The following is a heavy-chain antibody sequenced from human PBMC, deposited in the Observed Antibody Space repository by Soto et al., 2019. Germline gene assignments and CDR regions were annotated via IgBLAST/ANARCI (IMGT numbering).Heavy chain of an antibody. D-gene: IGHD3-10*01. CDR1: GFTFSSYW. Sequence: PGGSLRLSCAASGFTFSSYWMSWVRQAPGKGLEWVANIKQDGSEKYYVDSVKGRFTISRDNAKNSLYLQMNSLRAEDTAVYYCARWSSGSNYYYMDVWGKGTTVTVSS. CDR2: IKQDGSEK. J-gene: IGHJ6*03. V-gene: IGHV3-7*01. CDR3: ARWSSGSNYYYMDV.